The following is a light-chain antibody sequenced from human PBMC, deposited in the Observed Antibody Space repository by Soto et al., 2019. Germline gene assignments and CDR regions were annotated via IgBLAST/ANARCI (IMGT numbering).Light chain of an antibody. CDR3: QQRSNWPLGT. V-gene: IGKV3-11*01. J-gene: IGKJ5*01. CDR1: QSVSSS. Sequence: EIVLTQSPATLSLSPGERATLSCRASQSVSSSLAWYQQKPGQAPRLLIYDASNRATGIPARFSGSGSGTDFTLTISSLEPEDFAVYYCQQRSNWPLGTFGQGTRLEIK. CDR2: DAS.